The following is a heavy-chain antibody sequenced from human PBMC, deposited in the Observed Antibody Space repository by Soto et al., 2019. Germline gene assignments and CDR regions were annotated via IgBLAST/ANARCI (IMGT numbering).Heavy chain of an antibody. CDR1: GGSISSGGYY. D-gene: IGHD4-17*01. CDR3: ARDGTRRATVTTKGRPSNYYGYMDV. V-gene: IGHV4-31*03. Sequence: QVQLQESGPGLVKPSQTLSLTCTVSGGSISSGGYYWSWIRQHPGKGLEWIGYIYYSGSTYYNPSLTRRLTIPVDTSKNQSSLKLSSVNAADTAVYSCARDGTRRATVTTKGRPSNYYGYMDVWGKGTTVTVSS. J-gene: IGHJ6*03. CDR2: IYYSGST.